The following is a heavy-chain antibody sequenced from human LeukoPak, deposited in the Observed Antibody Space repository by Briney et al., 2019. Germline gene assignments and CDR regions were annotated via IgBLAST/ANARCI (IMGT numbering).Heavy chain of an antibody. D-gene: IGHD3-22*01. CDR2: IYPDDSDT. CDR3: ARGGYSDSTGYYHEYFQH. V-gene: IGHV5-51*01. CDR1: GYSFSDYW. Sequence: GESLKISCKGSGYSFSDYWIGWVRQMPGKGLERMGIIYPDDSDTTYSPSFQGQVTISADKSISTAYLQWSSLKASDTAMYYCARGGYSDSTGYYHEYFQHWGQGTLVTVSS. J-gene: IGHJ1*01.